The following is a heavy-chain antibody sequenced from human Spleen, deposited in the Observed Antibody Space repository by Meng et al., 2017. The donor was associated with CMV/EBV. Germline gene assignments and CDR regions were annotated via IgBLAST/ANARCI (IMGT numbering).Heavy chain of an antibody. Sequence: SYAISWVRQAPGQGLEWMGGIIPILGIANYAQKFQGRVTITADKSTSTAYMELSSLRSEDTAVYYCARDGVYCTNGVCYNLWWFDPWGQGTLVTVSS. V-gene: IGHV1-69*10. CDR2: IIPILGIA. J-gene: IGHJ5*02. CDR1: SYA. D-gene: IGHD2-8*01. CDR3: ARDGVYCTNGVCYNLWWFDP.